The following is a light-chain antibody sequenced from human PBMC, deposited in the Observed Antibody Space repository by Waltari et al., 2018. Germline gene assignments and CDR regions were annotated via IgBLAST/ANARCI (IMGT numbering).Light chain of an antibody. CDR3: QTWDTDIRV. CDR2: LNSDGSH. V-gene: IGLV4-69*01. Sequence: QLVLTQSPSASASLGASVKLTCTLSSGHSSYAIAWHQQQPEKGPRFLMKLNSDGSHSKGDGIPYRFSGSSSGTERYLTISSLQSEDEAHYYCQTWDTDIRVFGGGTELTVL. J-gene: IGLJ3*02. CDR1: SGHSSYA.